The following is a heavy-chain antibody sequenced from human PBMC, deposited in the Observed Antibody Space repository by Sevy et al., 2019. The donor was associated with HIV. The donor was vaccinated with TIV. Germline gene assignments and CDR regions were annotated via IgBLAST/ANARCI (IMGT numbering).Heavy chain of an antibody. CDR3: AREIVGATGFDY. CDR2: ISSSSSYI. V-gene: IGHV3-21*01. D-gene: IGHD1-26*01. J-gene: IGHJ4*02. CDR1: GFRFGSQA. Sequence: GGSLRLSCVGSGFRFGSQAMSWVRQAPGKGLEWVSSISSSSSYIYYADSVKGRFTISRDNAKNSLYLQMNSLRAEDTAVYYCAREIVGATGFDYWGQGTLVTVSS.